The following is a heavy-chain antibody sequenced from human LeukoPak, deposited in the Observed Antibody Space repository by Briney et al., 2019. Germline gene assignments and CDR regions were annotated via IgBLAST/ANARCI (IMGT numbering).Heavy chain of an antibody. D-gene: IGHD5-24*01. CDR3: AKPVFEMATINADY. J-gene: IGHJ4*02. Sequence: PGGSLRLSCAASGFTFSSYAMSWVRQAPGKGLEWVSAISGSGGSTYYADSVKGRFAISRDNSKNTLYLQMNSLRAEDTAVYYCAKPVFEMATINADYWGQGTLVTVSS. V-gene: IGHV3-23*01. CDR2: ISGSGGST. CDR1: GFTFSSYA.